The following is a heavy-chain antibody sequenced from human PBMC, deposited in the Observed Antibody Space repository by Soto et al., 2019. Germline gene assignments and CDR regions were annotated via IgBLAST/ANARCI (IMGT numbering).Heavy chain of an antibody. Sequence: PGGSLRLSCAASGFTFSSYWMSWVRQAPGKGLEWVANIKQDGSEKYYVDSVKGRFTISRDNAKNSLYLQMNSLRAEDTAVYYCARDGYYGSGSYYDYWGQGTPVTVSS. CDR1: GFTFSSYW. CDR3: ARDGYYGSGSYYDY. D-gene: IGHD3-10*01. V-gene: IGHV3-7*01. CDR2: IKQDGSEK. J-gene: IGHJ4*02.